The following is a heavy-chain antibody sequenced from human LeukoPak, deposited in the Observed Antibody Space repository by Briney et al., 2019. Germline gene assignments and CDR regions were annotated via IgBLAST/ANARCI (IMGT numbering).Heavy chain of an antibody. J-gene: IGHJ6*02. CDR2: FDPEDGET. CDR1: GYTLTELS. V-gene: IGHV1-24*01. CDR3: ATDFRGYYGMDV. Sequence: ASVKVSCKVSGYTLTELSMHWVRQAPGKGLEWMGGFDPEDGETIYAQKFQGRVTMTEDTSTDTAYMELSSLRSEDTAVYYCATDFRGYYGMDVWGQGTTVTVSS.